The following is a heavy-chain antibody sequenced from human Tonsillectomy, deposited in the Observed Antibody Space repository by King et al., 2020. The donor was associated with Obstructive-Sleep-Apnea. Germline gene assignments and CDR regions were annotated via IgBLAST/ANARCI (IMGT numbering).Heavy chain of an antibody. D-gene: IGHD3-22*01. CDR3: AKSVIRITMIVGGFDY. J-gene: IGHJ4*02. V-gene: IGHV3-23*04. CDR1: GFTFSSYA. CDR2: ISGSGGST. Sequence: VQLVESGGGLVQPGGSLRLSCAASGFTFSSYAMSWVRQAPGKGLEWVSAISGSGGSTYYADSVKGRFTISRYNSKNTLYLQMNSLRAEDTAVDYCAKSVIRITMIVGGFDYWGQGTLVNVAA.